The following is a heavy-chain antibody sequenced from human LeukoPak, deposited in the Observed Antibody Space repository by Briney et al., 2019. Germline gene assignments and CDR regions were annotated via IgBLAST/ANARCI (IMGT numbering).Heavy chain of an antibody. Sequence: PGRSLRLSCAASGFTFSSYAMHWVRQAPGKGLEWVAVISYDGSNKYYADSVKGRFTISRDNSKNTLYLQMDSLRAEDTAIYYCAQISVDTSRNRWADFDSWGQGILVTVSS. CDR2: ISYDGSNK. CDR3: AQISVDTSRNRWADFDS. CDR1: GFTFSSYA. J-gene: IGHJ4*02. D-gene: IGHD5-18*01. V-gene: IGHV3-30-3*01.